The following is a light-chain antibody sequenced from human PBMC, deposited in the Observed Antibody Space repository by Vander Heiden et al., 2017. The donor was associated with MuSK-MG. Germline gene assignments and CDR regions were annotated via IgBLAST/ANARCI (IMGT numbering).Light chain of an antibody. J-gene: IGKJ1*01. CDR2: GAS. CDR1: QSVYSSY. Sequence: QSVYSSYLVWYQQKPGQAPRLLIYGASSRATGIPDRFSGSGSGTDFTLTSSRMEPDDCEVDDGQPSRTFGQGTKVEIK. CDR3: QPSRT. V-gene: IGKV3-20*01.